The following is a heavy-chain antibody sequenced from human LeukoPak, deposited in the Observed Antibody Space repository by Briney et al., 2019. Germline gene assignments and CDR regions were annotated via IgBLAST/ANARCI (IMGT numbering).Heavy chain of an antibody. Sequence: SQTLSLTCAISGDSVSSNSAAWNWIRQSPSRGPEWLGRTYYRSKWYNDYAVSVKSRITINPDTSKNQFSLQLNSVTPEDTAVYYCARDLGTAWYYYYGMDVWGQGTTVTVSS. V-gene: IGHV6-1*01. CDR3: ARDLGTAWYYYYGMDV. J-gene: IGHJ6*02. CDR1: GDSVSSNSAA. D-gene: IGHD5-18*01. CDR2: TYYRSKWYN.